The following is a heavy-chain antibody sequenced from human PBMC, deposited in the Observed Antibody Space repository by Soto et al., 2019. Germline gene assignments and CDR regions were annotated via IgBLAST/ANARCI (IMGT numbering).Heavy chain of an antibody. CDR3: ARALGESNYSPNWFEP. D-gene: IGHD4-4*01. Sequence: GGSLRLSCAASGFTFSSYGMHWVRQAPGKGLEWVAVIWYDGSNKYYADSVKGRFTISRDNSKNTLYLQMNSLRAEDTAVYYCARALGESNYSPNWFEPWGQGTLVTVSS. CDR2: IWYDGSNK. CDR1: GFTFSSYG. V-gene: IGHV3-33*01. J-gene: IGHJ5*02.